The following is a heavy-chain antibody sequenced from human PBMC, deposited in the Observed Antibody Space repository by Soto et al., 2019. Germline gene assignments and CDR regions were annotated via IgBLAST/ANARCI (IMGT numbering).Heavy chain of an antibody. D-gene: IGHD4-17*01. J-gene: IGHJ4*02. CDR1: GFTLSSYD. CDR2: IGTAGDT. V-gene: IGHV3-13*04. CDR3: VRSKYGGCFDC. Sequence: GGSLRLSCAASGFTLSSYDMHWVRQATGKGLEWVSAIGTAGDTYYPGSVKGRFTISRENAKNSLYLQMNSLRAGDTAVYYCVRSKYGGCFDCWGQGTLVTVSS.